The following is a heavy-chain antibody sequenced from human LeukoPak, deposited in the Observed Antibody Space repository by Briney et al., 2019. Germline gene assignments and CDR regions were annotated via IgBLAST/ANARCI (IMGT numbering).Heavy chain of an antibody. CDR1: GGTFSSYA. D-gene: IGHD3-9*01. CDR2: IIPIFGTA. CDR3: ARGKTYYDILTGYYDYDY. Sequence: SVKVSCKASGGTFSSYAISWVRQAPGQGLEWMGGIIPIFGTANYAQKFQGRVTITADESTSTAYMELSSLRSEDTAVYYCARGKTYYDILTGYYDYDYWGQGTLVTVSS. V-gene: IGHV1-69*13. J-gene: IGHJ4*02.